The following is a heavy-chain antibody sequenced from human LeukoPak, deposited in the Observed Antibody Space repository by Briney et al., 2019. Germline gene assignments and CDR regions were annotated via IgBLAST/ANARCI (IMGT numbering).Heavy chain of an antibody. J-gene: IGHJ4*02. CDR3: ARDRGRYQYYFDY. Sequence: SETLSLTCTVSGGSISSDYWSWIRQPAGKGLEWIGRIYTSGSTNYNPSLKSRATISVDKSKNQFSLKLSSVTAADTAVYYCARDRGRYQYYFDYWGQGTLVTVSS. CDR2: IYTSGST. V-gene: IGHV4-4*07. CDR1: GGSISSDY. D-gene: IGHD3-16*02.